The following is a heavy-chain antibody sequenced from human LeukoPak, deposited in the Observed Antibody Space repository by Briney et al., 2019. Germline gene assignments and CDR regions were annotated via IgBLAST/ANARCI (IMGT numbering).Heavy chain of an antibody. CDR1: GGSISSSSYY. CDR2: INHSGST. Sequence: SETLSLTCTVSGGSISSSSYYWSWIRQPPGKGLEWIGEINHSGSTNYNPSLKSRVTISVDTSKNQFSLKLSSVTAADTAVYYCARHTYCGGDCYSRDYWGQGTLVTVSS. CDR3: ARHTYCGGDCYSRDY. D-gene: IGHD2-21*02. V-gene: IGHV4-39*07. J-gene: IGHJ4*02.